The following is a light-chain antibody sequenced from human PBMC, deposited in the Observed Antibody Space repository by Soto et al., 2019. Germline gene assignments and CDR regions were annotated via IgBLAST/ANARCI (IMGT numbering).Light chain of an antibody. Sequence: SYERTQPPSVSGSPGQAARITCSGDALPKQYAYWYQQKPGQAPVLVIYKDSERPSGIPERFSGSSSGTTVTLTISGVQAEDEADYYCQSADSSGTYRVFGGGTQLTVL. CDR3: QSADSSGTYRV. CDR2: KDS. V-gene: IGLV3-25*03. J-gene: IGLJ2*01. CDR1: ALPKQY.